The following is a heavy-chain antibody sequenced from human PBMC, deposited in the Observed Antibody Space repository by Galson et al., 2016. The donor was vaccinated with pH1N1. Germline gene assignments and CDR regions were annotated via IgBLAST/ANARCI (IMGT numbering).Heavy chain of an antibody. V-gene: IGHV5-51*01. D-gene: IGHD4-17*01. Sequence: QSGAEVKKPGESLKISCKGSGSSFSNYWIGWVRQMPGIGLEWVGIIYPGGSVTRYSAPFQGKVTISITKSINTAYLQWSSLKASDTAMYYCARQDDFGDYRGDAFDIWGQGTMVTVSS. CDR3: ARQDDFGDYRGDAFDI. J-gene: IGHJ3*02. CDR1: GSSFSNYW. CDR2: IYPGGSVT.